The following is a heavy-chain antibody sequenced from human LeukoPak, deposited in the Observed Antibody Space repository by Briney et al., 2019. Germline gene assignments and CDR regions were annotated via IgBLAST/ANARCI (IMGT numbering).Heavy chain of an antibody. CDR2: INSDGSST. V-gene: IGHV3-74*01. J-gene: IGHJ4*02. CDR1: GFMFSTYE. CDR3: ARAKPKNMVRGLIMRRESRYYFDY. D-gene: IGHD3-10*01. Sequence: GGSLRLSCAASGFMFSTYEMNWVRQAPGKGLVWVSRINSDGSSTSYADSGKGLFTISRDNAKNTLYLQLNSLRAEDTAVYYCARAKPKNMVRGLIMRRESRYYFDYWGQGTLVTVSS.